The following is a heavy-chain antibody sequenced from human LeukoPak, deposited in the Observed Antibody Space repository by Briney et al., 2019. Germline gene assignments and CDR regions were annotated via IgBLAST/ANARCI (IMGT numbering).Heavy chain of an antibody. CDR2: INHSGST. Sequence: SETLSLTCAFYGGSFSGYYWSWIRQPPGKGLEWIGEINHSGSTNYNPSLKSRVTISVDTSKNQFSLKLSSVTAADTAVYYCARSYTVTTSFCVYYYYYMDVWGKGTTVTVSS. J-gene: IGHJ6*03. CDR1: GGSFSGYY. V-gene: IGHV4-34*01. D-gene: IGHD4-11*01. CDR3: ARSYTVTTSFCVYYYYYMDV.